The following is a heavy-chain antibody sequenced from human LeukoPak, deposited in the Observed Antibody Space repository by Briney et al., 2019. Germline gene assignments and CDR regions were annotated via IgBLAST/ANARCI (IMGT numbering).Heavy chain of an antibody. D-gene: IGHD3-10*01. V-gene: IGHV1-2*02. CDR3: ARGRLGSDYNGLDY. J-gene: IGHJ4*02. Sequence: ASVKVSCKASGYTFTGYYMHWVRQAPGEGLEWMWCINYNSGDTNYTQKFQSRVTMSRDTSKSTAYMELSSLKSADTAVYYCARGRLGSDYNGLDYWGQGTLVTVSS. CDR2: INYNSGDT. CDR1: GYTFTGYY.